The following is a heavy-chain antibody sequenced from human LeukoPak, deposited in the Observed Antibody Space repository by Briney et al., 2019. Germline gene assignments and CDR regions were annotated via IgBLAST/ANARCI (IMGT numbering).Heavy chain of an antibody. J-gene: IGHJ4*02. CDR2: ISSSGRRI. CDR1: GFTFSDYE. V-gene: IGHV3-48*03. CDR3: ARGPRDPAEYCSRGTCSPTYEV. Sequence: GGSLRLSCAAPGFTFSDYEMNWVRQAPGKGLEWVSYISSSGRRIYYADSVKGRFTISRDNAKNSLYLQMNSLRADDTSIYYCARGPRDPAEYCSRGTCSPTYEVWGQGTLVTVSS. D-gene: IGHD2-15*01.